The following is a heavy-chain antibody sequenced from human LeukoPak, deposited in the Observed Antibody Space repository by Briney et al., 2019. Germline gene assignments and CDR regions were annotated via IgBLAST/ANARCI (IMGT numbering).Heavy chain of an antibody. Sequence: QSGGSLRLSCAASGFSFSSYSMNWDRQAPGKGLECVAVISNDGSNNYYADSVKGRFTISRDNSKSTLYLQMNSLRAEDTAVYYCGRVAPGGRHIDYWGQGTLVTVS. J-gene: IGHJ4*02. CDR1: GFSFSSYS. CDR3: GRVAPGGRHIDY. D-gene: IGHD6-13*01. V-gene: IGHV3-30*03. CDR2: ISNDGSNN.